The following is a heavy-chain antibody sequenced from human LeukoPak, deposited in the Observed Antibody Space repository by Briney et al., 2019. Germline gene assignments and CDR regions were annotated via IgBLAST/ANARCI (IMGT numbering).Heavy chain of an antibody. CDR2: IHYSGST. D-gene: IGHD6-13*01. J-gene: IGHJ4*02. CDR3: ARGGPVAAAGTVDC. V-gene: IGHV4-31*03. CDR1: GGSISSGGYY. Sequence: SETLSLTCSVSGGSISSGGYYWSWIRQHPGRGLEWIGYIHYSGSTFNNPSLKSRVTISVDTSKNQFSLRLSSVTAADTAVYYCARGGPVAAAGTVDCWGRGTLVTVSS.